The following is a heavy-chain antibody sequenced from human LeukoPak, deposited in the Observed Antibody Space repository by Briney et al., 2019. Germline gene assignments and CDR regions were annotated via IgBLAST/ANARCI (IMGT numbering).Heavy chain of an antibody. Sequence: GGSLRLSCAASGFTFSSYAMSWVRQAPGKGPEWASAISGSGGSTYYADSVKGRFTISRDDSKNTLYLQMNSLRAEDTAVYYCAINIVVVPAAMRGGGYWGQGTLVTVSS. CDR1: GFTFSSYA. D-gene: IGHD2-2*01. CDR2: ISGSGGST. V-gene: IGHV3-23*01. CDR3: AINIVVVPAAMRGGGY. J-gene: IGHJ4*02.